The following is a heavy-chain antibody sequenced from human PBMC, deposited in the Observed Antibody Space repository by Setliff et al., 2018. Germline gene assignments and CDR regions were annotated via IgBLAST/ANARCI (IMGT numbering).Heavy chain of an antibody. Sequence: GGSLRLSCAASGFTFSNYWMHWVRQAPGKGLVWVSRIYSDGNTTNYADSVKGRFTISRDNAKNTLYLQMNSLRAEDTAVYYCARTCSGSGCYAGLESWGQGTPVTVSS. CDR3: ARTCSGSGCYAGLES. CDR1: GFTFSNYW. J-gene: IGHJ4*02. V-gene: IGHV3-74*01. CDR2: IYSDGNTT. D-gene: IGHD2-15*01.